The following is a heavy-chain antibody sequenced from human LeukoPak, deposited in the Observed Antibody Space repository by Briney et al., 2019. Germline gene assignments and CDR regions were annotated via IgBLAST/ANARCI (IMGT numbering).Heavy chain of an antibody. J-gene: IGHJ5*02. V-gene: IGHV3-30*03. D-gene: IGHD2-2*01. Sequence: GGSLRLSCAASGFTFSSYGMHWVRQAPGKGLEGVAVISYDGSNKYYADYVKGRFTISRDNSKNTLYLQMNSLRPEDTAVYYCARGLGCSSTRCYGGFDPWGQGTLVTVSS. CDR1: GFTFSSYG. CDR3: ARGLGCSSTRCYGGFDP. CDR2: ISYDGSNK.